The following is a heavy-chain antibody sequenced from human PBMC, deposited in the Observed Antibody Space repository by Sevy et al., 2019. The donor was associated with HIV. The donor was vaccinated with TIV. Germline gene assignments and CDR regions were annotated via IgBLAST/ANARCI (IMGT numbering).Heavy chain of an antibody. CDR1: GFTFSRNW. V-gene: IGHV3-7*01. CDR2: IKEDGSEN. CDR3: ASTPGTIAAADYFFDY. D-gene: IGHD6-13*01. J-gene: IGHJ4*02. Sequence: GGSLRLSCAASGFTFSRNWMIWVRQAPGKGLEWVANIKEDGSENYYVEAVKGRFTISRDNAKNSLYLQMDSLRADDTAMYFCASTPGTIAAADYFFDYWGQGTLVTVSS.